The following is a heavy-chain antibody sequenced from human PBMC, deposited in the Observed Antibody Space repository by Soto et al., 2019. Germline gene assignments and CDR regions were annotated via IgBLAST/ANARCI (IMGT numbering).Heavy chain of an antibody. J-gene: IGHJ6*03. CDR3: ARTLGYCSSTSCYANGGFGYYYYYMDV. V-gene: IGHV4-59*01. CDR1: GGSISSYY. CDR2: IYYSGST. D-gene: IGHD2-2*01. Sequence: SETLSLTCTVSGGSISSYYWSWIRQPPGKGLEWIGYIYYSGSTNYNPSLKSRVTISVDKSKNQFSLKLSSVTAADTAVYYCARTLGYCSSTSCYANGGFGYYYYYMDVWGKGTTVTVSS.